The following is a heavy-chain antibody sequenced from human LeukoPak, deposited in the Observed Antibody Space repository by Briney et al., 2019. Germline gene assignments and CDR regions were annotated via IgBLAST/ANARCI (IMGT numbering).Heavy chain of an antibody. J-gene: IGHJ3*02. CDR1: GFTFSSYA. D-gene: IGHD6-19*01. V-gene: IGHV3-30-3*01. Sequence: GGSLRLSCAASGFTFSSYAMHWVRQAPGKGLEWVAVISYDGSNKYYADSVKGRFTISRDNSENTLYLQMNSLRAEDTAVYYCAREAGAFDIWGQGTMVTVSS. CDR3: AREAGAFDI. CDR2: ISYDGSNK.